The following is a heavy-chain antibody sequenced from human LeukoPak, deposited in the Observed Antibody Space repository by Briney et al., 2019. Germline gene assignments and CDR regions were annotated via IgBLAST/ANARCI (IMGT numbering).Heavy chain of an antibody. J-gene: IGHJ1*01. CDR3: ARAEGYCSSTSCSEYFQH. CDR2: INQSGST. V-gene: IGHV4-34*01. D-gene: IGHD2-2*01. Sequence: SETLSLTCAVYGGSFSGYYWSWIRQPPGKGLEWIGEINQSGSTKYNPSFESRVTISVDTSKNQLSLKLSSVTAADTAVYYCARAEGYCSSTSCSEYFQHWGQGTLVTVSS. CDR1: GGSFSGYY.